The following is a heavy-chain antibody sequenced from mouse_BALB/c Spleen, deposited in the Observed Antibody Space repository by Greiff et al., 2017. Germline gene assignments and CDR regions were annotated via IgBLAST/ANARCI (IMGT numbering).Heavy chain of an antibody. V-gene: IGHV5-4*02. CDR2: ISDGGSYT. CDR1: GFTFSDYY. J-gene: IGHJ4*01. Sequence: DVMLVESGGGLVKPGGSLKLSCAASGFTFSDYYMYWVRQTPEKRLEWVATISDGGSYTYYPDSVKGRFTISRDNAKNNLYLQMSSLKSEDTAMYYGARDRGVRRGYAMDYWGQGTSVTVSS. CDR3: ARDRGVRRGYAMDY. D-gene: IGHD2-14*01.